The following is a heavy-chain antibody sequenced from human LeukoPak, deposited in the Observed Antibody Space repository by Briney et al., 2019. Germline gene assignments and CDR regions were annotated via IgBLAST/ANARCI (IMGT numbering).Heavy chain of an antibody. CDR3: ARDQHYATDY. D-gene: IGHD2-2*01. CDR2: VSSSGANT. V-gene: IGHV1-46*03. CDR1: GYMFTSYN. J-gene: IGHJ4*02. Sequence: ASVKVSCKASGYMFTSYNMQWVRQAPGQGLEWMGMVSSSGANTKYAQKFRGRVTMTSDTSTSTVYMELSSLISDDTAVYDCARDQHYATDYWGQGTLVTVCS.